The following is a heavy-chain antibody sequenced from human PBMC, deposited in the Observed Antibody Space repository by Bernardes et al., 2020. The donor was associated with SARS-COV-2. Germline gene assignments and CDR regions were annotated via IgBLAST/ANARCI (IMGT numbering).Heavy chain of an antibody. V-gene: IGHV4-59*01. CDR1: GGSISSYY. D-gene: IGHD3-22*01. CDR3: ARVENIATYYYDSSGKWFDP. CDR2: IYYSGST. J-gene: IGHJ5*02. Sequence: LSLTCTVSGGSISSYYWSWIRQPPGKGLEWIGYIYYSGSTNYNPSLKSRVTISVDTSKNQFSLKLSSVTAADTAVYYCARVENIATYYYDSSGKWFDPWGQGTLVTVSS.